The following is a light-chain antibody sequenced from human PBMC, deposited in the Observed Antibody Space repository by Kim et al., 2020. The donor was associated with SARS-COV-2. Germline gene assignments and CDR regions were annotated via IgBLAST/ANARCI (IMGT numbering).Light chain of an antibody. CDR1: SSDVGGYNY. V-gene: IGLV2-14*03. CDR3: NSYTSSSTLV. CDR2: DVS. Sequence: QSALAQPASVSGSPGQSITISCTGTSSDVGGYNYVSWYQQHPGKAPKLMIYDVSKRPSGVSSRFSGSKCGNTASLTIAGLQAEDEADYYGNSYTSSSTLVFGGGTKLTVL. J-gene: IGLJ3*02.